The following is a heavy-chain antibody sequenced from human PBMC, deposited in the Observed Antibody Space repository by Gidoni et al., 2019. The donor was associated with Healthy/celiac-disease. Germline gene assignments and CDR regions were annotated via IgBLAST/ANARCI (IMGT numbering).Heavy chain of an antibody. V-gene: IGHV3-43*01. CDR3: AKGNSQLNYALSSDYFDY. D-gene: IGHD1-7*01. CDR1: GFTFDEYH. Sequence: EVQLVESGGVVVQPGGSLRLACAASGFTFDEYHMHWVRQAPGKGLEWVSLISWDGGSTYYADSVKRRFTISRDNSKNSLYLQMNSLRTEDTALYYCAKGNSQLNYALSSDYFDYWGQGTLVTVSS. J-gene: IGHJ4*02. CDR2: ISWDGGST.